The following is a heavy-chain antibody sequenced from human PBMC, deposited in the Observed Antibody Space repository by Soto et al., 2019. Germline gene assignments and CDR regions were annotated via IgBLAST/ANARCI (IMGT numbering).Heavy chain of an antibody. CDR2: INPATSAA. CDR1: GYPVTAYY. V-gene: IGHV1-2*02. D-gene: IGHD3-3*01. CDR3: ARGGGVGVAGSAAFDM. Sequence: QLHLVHSGAVVKKPGASVTVSCSASGYPVTAYYMHWVRQAPGRGLEWMGGINPATSAAKYTQTFQGRVTMTRDTSTSTVFMELSGLTSEDTAVFYCARGGGVGVAGSAAFDMWGQGTVVTVSS. J-gene: IGHJ3*02.